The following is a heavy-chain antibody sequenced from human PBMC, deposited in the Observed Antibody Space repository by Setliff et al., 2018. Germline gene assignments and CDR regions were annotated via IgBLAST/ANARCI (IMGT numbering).Heavy chain of an antibody. CDR2: ISGSGGST. D-gene: IGHD5-18*01. Sequence: PGGSLRLSCAASGFTFSNAWMSWVRQAPGKGLEWVSAISGSGGSTYYADSVKGRFTISRDNSKNTLYLQMNSLRAEDTAVYYCARGRGVDTAMVYFDYWGQGTLVTVSS. CDR1: GFTFSNAW. CDR3: ARGRGVDTAMVYFDY. J-gene: IGHJ4*02. V-gene: IGHV3-23*01.